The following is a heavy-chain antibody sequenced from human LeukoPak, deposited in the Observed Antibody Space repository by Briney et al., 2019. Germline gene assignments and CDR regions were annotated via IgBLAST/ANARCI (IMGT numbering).Heavy chain of an antibody. CDR1: GDSISSNY. CDR3: ARRDSGWFYFDY. D-gene: IGHD6-19*01. CDR2: IYYSGST. Sequence: SETLSLTCTVSGDSISSNYWSWIQQPPGKGLEWIGYIYYSGSTNYNPSLKSRVTISVDTSKNQFSLKLSSVTAADTAVYYCARRDSGWFYFDYWGQGTLVTVSS. J-gene: IGHJ4*02. V-gene: IGHV4-59*08.